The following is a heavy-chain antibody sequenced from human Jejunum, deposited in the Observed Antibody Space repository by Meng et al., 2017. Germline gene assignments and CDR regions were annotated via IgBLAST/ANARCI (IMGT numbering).Heavy chain of an antibody. Sequence: LQVRESGPGLVKPSETLSLTCTVSGGSISSSSYYWGWIRQPPGKGLEWIGTMYYHGSTYYNPSLKSRVTISVDTSKNQFSLKLSSVTAADTAVYYCARPHTSAWGQGTLVTVSS. CDR2: MYYHGST. CDR3: ARPHTSA. D-gene: IGHD2-21*01. CDR1: GGSISSSSYY. J-gene: IGHJ5*02. V-gene: IGHV4-39*01.